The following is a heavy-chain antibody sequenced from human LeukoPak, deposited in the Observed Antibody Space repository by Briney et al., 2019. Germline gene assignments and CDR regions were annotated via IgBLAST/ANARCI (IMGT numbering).Heavy chain of an antibody. Sequence: GGSLRLSCAASGXTFSNYWMHWVRQAPGKGLEWVSGINWNGGSTGYADSVKGRFTISRDNAKNSLYLQMNSLRAEDTALYYCAREQTYYYGSGSYPNWFDPWGQGTLVTVSS. V-gene: IGHV3-20*04. CDR2: INWNGGST. D-gene: IGHD3-10*01. CDR1: GXTFSNYW. CDR3: AREQTYYYGSGSYPNWFDP. J-gene: IGHJ5*02.